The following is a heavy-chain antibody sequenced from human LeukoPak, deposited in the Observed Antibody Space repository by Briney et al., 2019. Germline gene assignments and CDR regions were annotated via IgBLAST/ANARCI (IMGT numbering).Heavy chain of an antibody. CDR1: GFTFSSYA. D-gene: IGHD1-26*01. CDR3: ARDPLMFSEGAMGFDY. Sequence: PGGSLRLSCAASGFTFSSYAMHWVRQAPGKGLERVAVISYDGSNKYYADSVKGRFTISRDNSKNTLYLQMNSLRAEDTAVYYCARDPLMFSEGAMGFDYWGQGTLVTVSS. J-gene: IGHJ4*02. CDR2: ISYDGSNK. V-gene: IGHV3-30-3*01.